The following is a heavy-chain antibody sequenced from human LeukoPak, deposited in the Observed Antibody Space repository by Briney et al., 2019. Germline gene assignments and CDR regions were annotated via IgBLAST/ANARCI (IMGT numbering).Heavy chain of an antibody. CDR1: GFTFSGYW. D-gene: IGHD6-13*01. J-gene: IGHJ4*02. V-gene: IGHV3-7*01. CDR3: ARDPAAADH. Sequence: GGSLRLSCAASGFTFSGYWMSWFHQAPGKGLEWVANIKYDGSETHYVDSVKGRFTISRDNAKDSLFLQMHSLRVEDTAMYYCARDPAAADHWGQGALVIVSS. CDR2: IKYDGSET.